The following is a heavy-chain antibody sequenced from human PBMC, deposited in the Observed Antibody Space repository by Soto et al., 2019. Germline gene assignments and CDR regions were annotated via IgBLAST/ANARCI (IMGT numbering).Heavy chain of an antibody. CDR2: VSYDGSKV. Sequence: QVQLVESGGGVVQPGRSLRLSCTASGFTFASDGMHWVRQAPGKGLEWVAVVSYDGSKVFHADSVRGRFTISRDNSKNTLYLQMTDLRPEDTAVYYCVKDRRFTWSFDCWGQGALVTVSS. D-gene: IGHD2-8*02. J-gene: IGHJ4*02. V-gene: IGHV3-30*18. CDR1: GFTFASDG. CDR3: VKDRRFTWSFDC.